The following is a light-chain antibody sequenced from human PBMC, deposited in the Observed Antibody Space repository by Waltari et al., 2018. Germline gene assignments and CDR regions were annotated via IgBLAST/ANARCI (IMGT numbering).Light chain of an antibody. CDR1: QTIGGW. J-gene: IGKJ1*01. CDR2: KAS. V-gene: IGKV1-5*03. Sequence: DIQMTQSPSTLAASVGDRVTIPCRARQTIGGWLAWYQQKPGKAPKLLIYKASILESGVPSRFTGSASGTEFTLTISSLQTDDFATYYCQQYHRYSAFGQGTKVEIK. CDR3: QQYHRYSA.